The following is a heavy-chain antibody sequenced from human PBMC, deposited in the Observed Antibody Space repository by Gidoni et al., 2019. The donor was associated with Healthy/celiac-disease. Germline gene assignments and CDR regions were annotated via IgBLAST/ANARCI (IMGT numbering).Heavy chain of an antibody. CDR3: ARDRGQGIVVL. V-gene: IGHV3-21*01. Sequence: EVQLVESGGGLVKPGGSLRLSCAAPGFTFSSYSMNWVRQAPGKGLEWVSSISSSSSYIYYADSVKGRFTISRDNAKNSLYLQMNSLRAEDTAVYYCARDRGQGIVVLWGQGTLVTVSS. D-gene: IGHD2-2*01. J-gene: IGHJ4*02. CDR2: ISSSSSYI. CDR1: GFTFSSYS.